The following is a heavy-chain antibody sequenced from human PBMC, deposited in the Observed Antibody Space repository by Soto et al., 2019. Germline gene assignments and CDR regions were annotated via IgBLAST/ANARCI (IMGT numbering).Heavy chain of an antibody. V-gene: IGHV3-21*01. D-gene: IGHD2-15*01. J-gene: IGHJ3*02. Sequence: GGPGRLSCTSSGFNFSSYSMNRVCQAPGKGLEWVSYIRSRSSYICYADSAKGRITISRHNAKNSPYLQMNSLRADDTAVYYCASSGLLLGDFAIWGQGTMVTV. CDR2: IRSRSSYI. CDR3: ASSGLLLGDFAI. CDR1: GFNFSSYS.